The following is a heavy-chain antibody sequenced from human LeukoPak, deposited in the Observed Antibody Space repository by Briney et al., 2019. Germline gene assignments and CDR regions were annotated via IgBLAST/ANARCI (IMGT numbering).Heavy chain of an antibody. Sequence: GGSLRLSCAASGFTFSSYAMHWVRQAPGKGLEWVAVISYDGSNKYYADSVKGRFTISRDYSKNTLYLQMNSLRAEDTAVYYCARDFSYGDSNYWGQGTLVTVSS. V-gene: IGHV3-30-3*01. CDR2: ISYDGSNK. D-gene: IGHD4-17*01. CDR3: ARDFSYGDSNY. J-gene: IGHJ4*02. CDR1: GFTFSSYA.